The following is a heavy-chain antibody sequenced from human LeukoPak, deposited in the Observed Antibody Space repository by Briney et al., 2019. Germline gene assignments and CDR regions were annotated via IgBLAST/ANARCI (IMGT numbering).Heavy chain of an antibody. J-gene: IGHJ1*01. CDR3: ASINCTGGSCYAYFQH. V-gene: IGHV4-34*01. CDR1: GGSFSGYY. Sequence: PSETLSLTCAVYGGSFSGYYWSWIRQPPGKGLEWIGEINHSGSTNYNPSLKSRVTISVDTSKNQFSLKLSSVTAADTAVYYCASINCTGGSCYAYFQHWGQGSLVTVSP. D-gene: IGHD2-15*01. CDR2: INHSGST.